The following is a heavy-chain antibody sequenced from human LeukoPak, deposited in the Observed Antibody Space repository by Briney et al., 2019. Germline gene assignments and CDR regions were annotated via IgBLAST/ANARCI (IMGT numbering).Heavy chain of an antibody. J-gene: IGHJ4*02. Sequence: ASVKVSCXASGYTFTSYDINWVRQATGQGLEWMGWMNPNSGNTGYAQEFQGRVTMTRNTSISTPYMELSSLRSEDTAVYYCARGRNAQVVVVITTVVFDYWGQGTLVTVSS. CDR3: ARGRNAQVVVVITTVVFDY. CDR2: MNPNSGNT. D-gene: IGHD3-22*01. CDR1: GYTFTSYD. V-gene: IGHV1-8*01.